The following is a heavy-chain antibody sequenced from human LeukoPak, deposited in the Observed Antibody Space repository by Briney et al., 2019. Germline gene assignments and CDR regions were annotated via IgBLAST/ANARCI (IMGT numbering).Heavy chain of an antibody. CDR1: GFTFSSYS. CDR3: ARDEYSSSPGYFDY. J-gene: IGHJ4*02. D-gene: IGHD6-6*01. V-gene: IGHV3-21*01. CDR2: ISTTSSYI. Sequence: EGSLRLSCAASGFTFSSYSMNWVRQAPGKGLEWVACISTTSSYIYHADSLKGRFTISRDDAKNSLYLQMNSQRAEDTAVYFCARDEYSSSPGYFDYWGQGTLVTVSS.